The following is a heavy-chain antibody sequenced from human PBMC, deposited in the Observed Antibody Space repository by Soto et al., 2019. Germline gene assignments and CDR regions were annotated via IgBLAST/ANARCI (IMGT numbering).Heavy chain of an antibody. CDR2: INHSGST. D-gene: IGHD2-15*01. V-gene: IGHV4-34*01. CDR1: GGSFSGYY. Sequence: QVQLQQWGAGLLKPSETLSLTGAVYGGSFSGYYWSWIRQPPGKGLEWIGEINHSGSTNYNPSLKSRVTISVDTSKNQFSQKLSSVTAADTAVYYCARGGYCSGGSCYPADYWGQGTLVTVSS. CDR3: ARGGYCSGGSCYPADY. J-gene: IGHJ4*02.